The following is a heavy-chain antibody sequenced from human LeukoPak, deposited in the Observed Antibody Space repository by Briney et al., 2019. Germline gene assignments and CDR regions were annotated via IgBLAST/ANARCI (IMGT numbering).Heavy chain of an antibody. CDR2: IYSGGST. Sequence: PGGSLRLSCAASGFTFSSYSMNWVRQAPGKGLEWVSVIYSGGSTYYADSVKGRFTISRDNSKNTLYLQMNSLRAEDTAVYYCARAKSSGAAYDSSGLDAFDIWGQGTMVTVSS. V-gene: IGHV3-53*01. CDR3: ARAKSSGAAYDSSGLDAFDI. D-gene: IGHD3-22*01. J-gene: IGHJ3*02. CDR1: GFTFSSYS.